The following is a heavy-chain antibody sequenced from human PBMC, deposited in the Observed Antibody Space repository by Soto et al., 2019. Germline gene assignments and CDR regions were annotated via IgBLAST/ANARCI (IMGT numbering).Heavy chain of an antibody. CDR3: VREYRCRDSTAP. Sequence: QVQLVESGGGVVQPGRSLTVSCAASGFTFSNYGMHWVRQAPDKGLEWVAVIWYDGSRKYYADSVKGRFTISRDDSKKTLHLEINSLRVDDTAVYYCVREYRCRDSTAPWGQGTLVTVSS. D-gene: IGHD3-22*01. J-gene: IGHJ5*02. CDR2: IWYDGSRK. V-gene: IGHV3-33*01. CDR1: GFTFSNYG.